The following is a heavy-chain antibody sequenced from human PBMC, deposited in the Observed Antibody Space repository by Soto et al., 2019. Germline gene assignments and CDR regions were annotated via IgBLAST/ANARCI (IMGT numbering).Heavy chain of an antibody. Sequence: GGSLRLSCAASGFTFDDYAMHWVRQAPGKGLEWVSGISWNSGSIGYADSVKGRFTISRDNAKNSLYLQMNSLRAEDTALYYCANGGRWLPDFFDYWGQGTLVTVSS. CDR3: ANGGRWLPDFFDY. D-gene: IGHD5-12*01. CDR1: GFTFDDYA. V-gene: IGHV3-9*01. J-gene: IGHJ4*02. CDR2: ISWNSGSI.